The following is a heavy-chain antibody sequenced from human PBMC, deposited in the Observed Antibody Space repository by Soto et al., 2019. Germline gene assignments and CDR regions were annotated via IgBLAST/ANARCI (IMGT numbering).Heavy chain of an antibody. D-gene: IGHD2-15*01. CDR2: ISYSGST. J-gene: IGHJ4*02. CDR1: GGSMSSYY. CDR3: ARADPDASVGY. V-gene: IGHV4-59*01. Sequence: SETLSRTCTVSGGSMSSYYWTWLRQSPGRGLEWIGYISYSGSTYYYPSLKSRVTISADTSKNQFSLRMNSMIAADTAVYYCARADPDASVGYWGQGTRVTVSS.